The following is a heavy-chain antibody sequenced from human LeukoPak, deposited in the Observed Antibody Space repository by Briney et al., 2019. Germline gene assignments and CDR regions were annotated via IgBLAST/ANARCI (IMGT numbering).Heavy chain of an antibody. CDR3: ARDGSGGYYYYFDY. J-gene: IGHJ4*02. V-gene: IGHV7-4-1*02. Sequence: ASVKVSCKASGYTFIRYAMSWVRQAPGQGLEWMGWINTNTGSPTYAQGFTGRFVFSLDTSVSTAYLEISSLKAEDTAVYYCARDGSGGYYYYFDYWGQGTLVTVSS. D-gene: IGHD3-22*01. CDR1: GYTFIRYA. CDR2: INTNTGSP.